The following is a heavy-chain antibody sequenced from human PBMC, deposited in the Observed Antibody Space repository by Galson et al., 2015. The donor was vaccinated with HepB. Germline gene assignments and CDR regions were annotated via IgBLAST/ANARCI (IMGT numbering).Heavy chain of an antibody. V-gene: IGHV3-48*01. CDR1: GFTFSSYS. CDR2: ISSSDSTI. J-gene: IGHJ3*02. D-gene: IGHD6-19*01. CDR3: ARGRISSGWRGGAFDI. Sequence: SLRLSCAASGFTFSSYSMNWVRQAPGKGLEWVSYISSSDSTIYYADSVKGRFTISRDNAKTSLYLQMNSLRAEDTAVYYCARGRISSGWRGGAFDIWGQGTMVTVSS.